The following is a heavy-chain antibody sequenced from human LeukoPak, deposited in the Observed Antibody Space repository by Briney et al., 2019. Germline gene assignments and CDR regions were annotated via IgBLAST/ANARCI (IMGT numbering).Heavy chain of an antibody. CDR3: AKDQAYLGAFDY. CDR1: GFNFSGHG. D-gene: IGHD3-10*01. J-gene: IGHJ4*02. V-gene: IGHV3-30*02. Sequence: GGSLRLSCAASGFNFSGHGMHWVRQAPGRGLEWMAFIRNDGNNQYYGDSVKGRFTISRDNSKNTLYLQMNSLSAEDTAVYYCAKDQAYLGAFDYWGRGTLVTVSS. CDR2: IRNDGNNQ.